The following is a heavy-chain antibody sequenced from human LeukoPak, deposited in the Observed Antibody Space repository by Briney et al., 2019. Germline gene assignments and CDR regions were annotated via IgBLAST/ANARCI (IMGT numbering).Heavy chain of an antibody. V-gene: IGHV4-59*01. Sequence: SETLSLTCTVFGGSISSYYWSWIRQPPGKGLEWIGYIYYSGSTNYNPSLKSRVTISVDTSKNQFSLKLSSVTAADTAVYYCARGGNSYGIYYFDYWGQGTLVTVSS. CDR3: ARGGNSYGIYYFDY. D-gene: IGHD5-18*01. CDR2: IYYSGST. CDR1: GGSISSYY. J-gene: IGHJ4*02.